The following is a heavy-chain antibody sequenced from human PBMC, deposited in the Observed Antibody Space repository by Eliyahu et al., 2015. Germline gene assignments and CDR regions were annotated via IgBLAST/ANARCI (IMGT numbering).Heavy chain of an antibody. CDR1: GGSISSYY. Sequence: QVQLQESGPGLVKPSETLSLTCTVSGGSISSYYWSWIRQPPGKGLEWIGYIYYSGSTNYNPSLKSRVTISVDTSKNQFSLKLSSVTAADTAVYYCXRHLGYCTGGVCYNWFDPWGQGTLVTVSS. CDR2: IYYSGST. J-gene: IGHJ5*02. V-gene: IGHV4-59*08. CDR3: XRHLGYCTGGVCYNWFDP. D-gene: IGHD2-8*02.